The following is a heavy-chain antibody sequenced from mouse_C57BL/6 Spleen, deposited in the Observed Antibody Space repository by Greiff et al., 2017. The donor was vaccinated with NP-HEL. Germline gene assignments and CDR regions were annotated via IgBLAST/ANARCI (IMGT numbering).Heavy chain of an antibody. J-gene: IGHJ3*01. V-gene: IGHV1-64*01. D-gene: IGHD2-4*01. Sequence: QVQLQQPGAELVKPGASVKLSCKASGYTFTSYWMHWVKQRPGQGLEWIGMIHPNSGSTNYNEKFKSKATLTVDKSSSTAYMQLSSLTSEDSAVYYCAIGGDYGEGCPYWGQGTLVTVSA. CDR1: GYTFTSYW. CDR3: AIGGDYGEGCPY. CDR2: IHPNSGST.